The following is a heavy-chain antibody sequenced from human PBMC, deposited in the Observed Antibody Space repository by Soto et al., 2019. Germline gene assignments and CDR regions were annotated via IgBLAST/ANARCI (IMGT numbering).Heavy chain of an antibody. J-gene: IGHJ4*02. V-gene: IGHV4-34*02. CDR2: INHSGGT. CDR1: GGSFSGYY. D-gene: IGHD1-26*01. Sequence: QVPLQQWGAGLLKPSETLSLTCAVYGGSFSGYYWSWIRQPPVKGLEWIGEINHSGGTNYNPSLKSRVTISVDTSKNQFSLKLSSVTAADTAVFYCARLRWEQPWVFDYWGQGTLVTVSS. CDR3: ARLRWEQPWVFDY.